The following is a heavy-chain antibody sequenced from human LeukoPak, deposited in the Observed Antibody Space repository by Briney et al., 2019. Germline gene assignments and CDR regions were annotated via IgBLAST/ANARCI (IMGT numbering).Heavy chain of an antibody. CDR2: MSGSGGTT. J-gene: IGHJ3*02. V-gene: IGHV3-23*01. D-gene: IGHD3-22*01. CDR1: GFTLSSYS. CDR3: ARDGRDYYDSPSDI. Sequence: PGGSLRLSCAASGFTLSSYSMNWVRQAPGKGPEWVSVMSGSGGTTYYADSVKGRLTISRDNAKNTLYLQMNSLRAEDTAVYYCARDGRDYYDSPSDIWGQGTMVTVSS.